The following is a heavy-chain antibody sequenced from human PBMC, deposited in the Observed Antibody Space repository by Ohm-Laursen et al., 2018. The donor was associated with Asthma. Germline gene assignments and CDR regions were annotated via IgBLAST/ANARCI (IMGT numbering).Heavy chain of an antibody. D-gene: IGHD5-12*01. CDR1: GFTFSSYS. CDR3: ASEDPYSGYRGWFDP. V-gene: IGHV3-48*01. CDR2: ISSSSSTI. Sequence: SLRLSCTASGFTFSSYSMNWVRQAPGKGLEWVSYISSSSSTIYYADSVKGRFTISRDNAKNSLYLQMNSLRAEDTAVYYCASEDPYSGYRGWFDPWGQGTLVTVSS. J-gene: IGHJ5*02.